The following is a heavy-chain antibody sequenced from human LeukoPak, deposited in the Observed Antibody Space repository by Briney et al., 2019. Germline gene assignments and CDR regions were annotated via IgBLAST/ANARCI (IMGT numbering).Heavy chain of an antibody. D-gene: IGHD6-13*01. J-gene: IGHJ4*02. CDR3: ARPAGRLGSSVLPPDY. V-gene: IGHV1-3*04. Sequence: ASVKVSCKASGYTFTYYAMHWVRQAPGQRLEWMGWINTGNGNTKYSQNFQGRVTITRDTSTSTGYMELSSLRSEDTAVYYCARPAGRLGSSVLPPDYWGQGTLVTVSS. CDR2: INTGNGNT. CDR1: GYTFTYYA.